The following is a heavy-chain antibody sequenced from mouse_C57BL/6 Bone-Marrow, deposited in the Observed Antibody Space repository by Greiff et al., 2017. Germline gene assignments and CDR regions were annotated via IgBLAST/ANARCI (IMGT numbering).Heavy chain of an antibody. V-gene: IGHV14-1*01. CDR2: IDPEDGDT. CDR3: TTSAMDD. J-gene: IGHJ4*01. CDR1: GFNIKDYY. Sequence: EVQLQQSGAELVRPGASVKLSCTASGFNIKDYYMHWVKQRPEQGLEWIGRIDPEDGDTEYASKFQGKDTMAADTSSNTAYLQLSSLTSEDTAVYYGTTSAMDDWGQGTSVTVSS.